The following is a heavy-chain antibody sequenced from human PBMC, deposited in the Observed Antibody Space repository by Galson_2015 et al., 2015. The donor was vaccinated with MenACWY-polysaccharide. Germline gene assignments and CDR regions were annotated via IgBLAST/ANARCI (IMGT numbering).Heavy chain of an antibody. CDR1: GFTFSSYG. D-gene: IGHD1-26*01. J-gene: IGHJ4*02. CDR3: AKDTGSSPNDF. V-gene: IGHV3-23*01. Sequence: SLRLSCAASGFTFSSYGMHWVRQAPGKGLEWVSTISSSGGTTYYADSVKGRFTISRDNSKNTLYLQMNSLRAEDTAVYYCAKDTGSSPNDFWGQGTLVTVSS. CDR2: ISSSGGTT.